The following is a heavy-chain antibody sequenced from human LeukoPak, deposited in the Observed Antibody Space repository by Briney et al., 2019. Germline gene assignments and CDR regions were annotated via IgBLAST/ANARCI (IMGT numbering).Heavy chain of an antibody. CDR1: GFTFSSYG. CDR3: AKAGQQLVHYDAFDI. Sequence: GGSLRLSCAASGFTFSSYGMHWVRQAPGKGLEWVAVILSDGSKEFYTDSVKGRFTISRDNSKNTLYLQMNSLRAEDTAVYYCAKAGQQLVHYDAFDIWGQGTMVTVSS. D-gene: IGHD6-13*01. V-gene: IGHV3-33*06. J-gene: IGHJ3*02. CDR2: ILSDGSKE.